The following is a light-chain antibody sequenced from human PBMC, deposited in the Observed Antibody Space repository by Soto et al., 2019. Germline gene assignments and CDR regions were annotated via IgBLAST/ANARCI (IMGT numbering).Light chain of an antibody. Sequence: AIQLTQSPSSLSASVGDRVTITCRASQDISSALAWYQQKPGKAPKLLIYDASSLESGVPSRFSGSGSGTEFTLTISSLQPEDFVIYYCQQFNSYPFLTFGGGTKVEIK. CDR2: DAS. CDR3: QQFNSYPFLT. CDR1: QDISSA. J-gene: IGKJ4*01. V-gene: IGKV1-13*02.